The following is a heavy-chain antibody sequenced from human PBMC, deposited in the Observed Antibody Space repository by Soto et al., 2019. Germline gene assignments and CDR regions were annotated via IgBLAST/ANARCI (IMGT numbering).Heavy chain of an antibody. Sequence: GESLKISCKGSGYNFAGYWIAWVRQMPGKGLELMGIIYPSDSDTRYRPSFQGQVTISRDNAKNSLYLQMNSLRDEDTAVYYCARDRGAYYYDSSGYYCQHWGQGTLVTVSS. J-gene: IGHJ1*01. V-gene: IGHV5-51*01. CDR2: IYPSDSDT. D-gene: IGHD3-22*01. CDR3: ARDRGAYYYDSSGYYCQH. CDR1: GYNFAGYW.